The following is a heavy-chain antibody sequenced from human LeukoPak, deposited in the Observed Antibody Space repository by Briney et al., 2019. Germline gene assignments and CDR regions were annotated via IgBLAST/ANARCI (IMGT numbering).Heavy chain of an antibody. J-gene: IGHJ5*02. Sequence: SETLSLTCRVSGGSISSSDYYWSWTRHPPRKGLEWRGYIYYTESTSYNPSLKSRVTLSVDTFKNQFSLHLSSVTAADTAVYHCARENYCTNGVCWAFDPWGQGTLVTVSS. CDR2: IYYTEST. CDR1: GGSISSSDYY. D-gene: IGHD2-8*01. CDR3: ARENYCTNGVCWAFDP. V-gene: IGHV4-39*07.